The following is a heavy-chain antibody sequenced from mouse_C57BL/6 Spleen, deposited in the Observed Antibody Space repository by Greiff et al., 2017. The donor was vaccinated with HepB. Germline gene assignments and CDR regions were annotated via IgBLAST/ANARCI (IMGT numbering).Heavy chain of an antibody. CDR2: IYPGSGST. CDR3: ARVTTVVARDWYFDV. V-gene: IGHV1-55*01. D-gene: IGHD1-1*01. CDR1: GYTFTSYW. J-gene: IGHJ1*03. Sequence: QVQLKQPGAELVKPGASVKMSCKASGYTFTSYWITWVKQRPGQGLEWIGDIYPGSGSTNYNEKFKSKATLTVDTSSSTAYMQLSSLTSEDSAVYYCARVTTVVARDWYFDVWGTGTTVTVSS.